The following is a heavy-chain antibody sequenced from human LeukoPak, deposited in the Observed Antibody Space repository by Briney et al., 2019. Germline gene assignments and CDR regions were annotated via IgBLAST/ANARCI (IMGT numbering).Heavy chain of an antibody. D-gene: IGHD1-1*01. Sequence: GGSLRLSCVASGFSFSTSSMCWVRQTPEKGLEWVSAIGGSGDDTFYAASVKGRFTISRDNSKNTLSLQMNSLRPEDMGIYYCAREERAETDTLLIFVDRWGQGTLVTIS. J-gene: IGHJ4*02. V-gene: IGHV3-23*01. CDR3: AREERAETDTLLIFVDR. CDR1: GFSFSTSS. CDR2: IGGSGDDT.